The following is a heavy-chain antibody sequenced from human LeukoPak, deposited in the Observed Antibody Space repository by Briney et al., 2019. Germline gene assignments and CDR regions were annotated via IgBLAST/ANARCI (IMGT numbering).Heavy chain of an antibody. J-gene: IGHJ4*02. Sequence: PGGSLRLSCAASGFTFSSYGMHWVRQAPGKGLEWVAFIRYDGSNKYYADSVKGRFTISRDNSKNTLYLQMNSLRAEDTAVYYCAKDSRPTIVVVPAAIRGYFDYWGQGTLVTVSS. CDR3: AKDSRPTIVVVPAAIRGYFDY. CDR2: IRYDGSNK. D-gene: IGHD2-2*01. CDR1: GFTFSSYG. V-gene: IGHV3-30*02.